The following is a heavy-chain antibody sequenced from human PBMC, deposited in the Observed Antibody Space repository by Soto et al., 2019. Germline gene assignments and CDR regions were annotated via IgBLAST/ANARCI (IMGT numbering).Heavy chain of an antibody. J-gene: IGHJ4*01. CDR1: GFTFSSYG. CDR2: ISYDGSNK. V-gene: IGHV3-30*03. CDR3: ATPRKCVLVPAATDI. D-gene: IGHD2-2*01. Sequence: QVQLVESGGGVVQPGRSLRLSCAASGFTFSSYGMHWVRQAPGKGLEWVAVISYDGSNKYYADSVKGRFTISRDNYKNTLYLQMNSLRAEDTAVYYCATPRKCVLVPAATDIWGHGTLVTVSS.